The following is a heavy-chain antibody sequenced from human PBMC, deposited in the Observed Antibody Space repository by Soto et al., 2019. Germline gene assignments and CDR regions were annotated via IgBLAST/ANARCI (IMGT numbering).Heavy chain of an antibody. CDR1: GFTSSSYA. V-gene: IGHV3-23*01. Sequence: GGSLRLSCAASGFTSSSYAMSWVRQAPGKGLEWVSAISGSGSNTYYADSVKGRFTISRDNSKNTLFLQMNGLRVEDTAVYYCARVNTTLVDHFDCWGQGTLVTVLL. D-gene: IGHD5-18*01. J-gene: IGHJ4*02. CDR2: ISGSGSNT. CDR3: ARVNTTLVDHFDC.